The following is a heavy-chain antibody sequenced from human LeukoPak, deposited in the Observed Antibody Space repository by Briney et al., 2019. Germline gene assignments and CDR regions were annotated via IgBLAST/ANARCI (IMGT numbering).Heavy chain of an antibody. J-gene: IGHJ6*03. V-gene: IGHV3-30-3*01. CDR3: ARASQLRPGRTRTPWDYYYYYYMDV. Sequence: PGRSLRLSCAASGFTFSSYAMHWVRQAPGKGLEWVAVISYDGSNKYYADSVKGRFTISRDNSKNTLYLQMNSLRAEDTAVYYCARASQLRPGRTRTPWDYYYYYYMDVWGKGTTVTVSS. D-gene: IGHD6-13*01. CDR1: GFTFSSYA. CDR2: ISYDGSNK.